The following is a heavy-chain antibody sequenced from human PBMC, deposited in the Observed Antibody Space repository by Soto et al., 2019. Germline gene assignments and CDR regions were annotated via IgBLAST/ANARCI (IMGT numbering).Heavy chain of an antibody. D-gene: IGHD3-10*01. V-gene: IGHV4-4*02. Sequence: PSETLSLTCAVSGGSISSSNWWSWVRQPPGKGLEWIGEIYHSGSTNYNPSLKSRVTISVDKSKNQFSLKLSSVTAADTAVYYCARDVRAGFGGFSGMDVWGQGTTVTVSS. CDR3: ARDVRAGFGGFSGMDV. CDR2: IYHSGST. J-gene: IGHJ6*02. CDR1: GGSISSSNW.